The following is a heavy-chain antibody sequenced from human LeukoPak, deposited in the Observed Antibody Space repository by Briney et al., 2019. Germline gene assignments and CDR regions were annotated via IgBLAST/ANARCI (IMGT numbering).Heavy chain of an antibody. CDR2: IYYSGST. CDR3: ARLTRGSGWTYFFDY. V-gene: IGHV4-59*01. J-gene: IGHJ4*02. Sequence: SETLSLTCTVSGGSISSYYWSWIRQPPGKGLEWIGYIYYSGSTNYNPSLKSRVTMSLDTSENQYPLKLSSVTAADTAVYYCARLTRGSGWTYFFDYWGQGTLVTVSS. CDR1: GGSISSYY. D-gene: IGHD6-19*01.